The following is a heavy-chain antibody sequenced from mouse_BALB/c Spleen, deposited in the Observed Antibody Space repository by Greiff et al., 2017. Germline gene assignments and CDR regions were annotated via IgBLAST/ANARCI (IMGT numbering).Heavy chain of an antibody. V-gene: IGHV1-62-2*01. J-gene: IGHJ1*01. CDR1: GYTFTEYI. Sequence: VKLMESGAGLVKPGASVKLSCKASGYTFTEYIIHWVKQRSGQGLEWIGWFYPGSGSIKYNEKFKDKATLTADKSSSTVYMELSRLTSEDSAVYFCARHDSSYWYFDVWGAGTTVTVSS. CDR3: ARHDSSYWYFDV. D-gene: IGHD1-1*01. CDR2: FYPGSGSI.